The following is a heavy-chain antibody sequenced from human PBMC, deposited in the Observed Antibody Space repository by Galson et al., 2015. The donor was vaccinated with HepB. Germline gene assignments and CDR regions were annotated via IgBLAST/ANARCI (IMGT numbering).Heavy chain of an antibody. CDR1: GYTFTSYA. D-gene: IGHD1-26*01. CDR3: ARDGYPRGTGATAY. V-gene: IGHV1-3*01. Sequence: VKVSCKASGYTFTSYAMHWVRQAPGQRLEWMGWINAGNGNTKYSQKFQGRVTITRDTSASTAYMELSSLRSEDTAVYYCARDGYPRGTGATAYWGQGTLVTVSS. CDR2: INAGNGNT. J-gene: IGHJ4*02.